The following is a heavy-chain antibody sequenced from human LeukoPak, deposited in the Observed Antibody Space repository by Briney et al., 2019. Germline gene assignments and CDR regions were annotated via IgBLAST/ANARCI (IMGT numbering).Heavy chain of an antibody. CDR1: GFTFSSYS. D-gene: IGHD2-15*01. CDR3: ARDLRGGNPS. CDR2: ISSSSSTI. Sequence: GGSLRLSCAASGFTFSSYSMHWVRQAPGKGLEWVSYISSSSSTIYYADSVKGRFTISRDNAKNSLYLQMNILRDEDTAVYYCARDLRGGNPSGGQGTLVTVSS. V-gene: IGHV3-48*02. J-gene: IGHJ4*02.